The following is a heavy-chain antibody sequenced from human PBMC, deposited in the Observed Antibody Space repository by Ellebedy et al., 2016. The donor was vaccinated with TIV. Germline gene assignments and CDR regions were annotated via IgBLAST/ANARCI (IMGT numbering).Heavy chain of an antibody. CDR2: ITESGGNT. CDR1: GLPFISHA. V-gene: IGHV3-23*01. D-gene: IGHD4-23*01. Sequence: GESLKISCAASGLPFISHAMSWVRQAPGKGLEWVSSITESGGNTYYADSVKGRFTIPRDNSKDTLFLQMNSRRAEDTAIYFCARDPVGVGPAFDVWGQGTMVTVSS. CDR3: ARDPVGVGPAFDV. J-gene: IGHJ3*01.